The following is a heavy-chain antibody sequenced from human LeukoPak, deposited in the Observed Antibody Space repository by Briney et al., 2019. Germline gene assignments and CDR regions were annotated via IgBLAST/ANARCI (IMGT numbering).Heavy chain of an antibody. CDR3: AKDYYGSRSLFDY. Sequence: GGSLRLSCAASGFTFSSYAMSWVRQAPGKGLEWVSAISCSGGSTYYADSVKGRFTISRNNSKNTLYLQMNSLRGEDTAVYYCAKDYYGSRSLFDYWGQGTLVTVSS. CDR2: ISCSGGST. D-gene: IGHD3-10*01. V-gene: IGHV3-23*01. CDR1: GFTFSSYA. J-gene: IGHJ4*02.